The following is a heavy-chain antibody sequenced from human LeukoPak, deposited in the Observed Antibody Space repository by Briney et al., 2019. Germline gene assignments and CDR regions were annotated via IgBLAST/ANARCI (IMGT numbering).Heavy chain of an antibody. D-gene: IGHD6-19*01. Sequence: GGSLRLSCAASGFTFSSYAMHWVRQAPGKGLEWVAVISSDGSNKYYADSMKGRFTISRDNSKNTLYLQMNSLRAEDTAVYYCASKGGSGWFPLDYWGQGTLVTVSS. CDR1: GFTFSSYA. J-gene: IGHJ4*02. CDR3: ASKGGSGWFPLDY. CDR2: ISSDGSNK. V-gene: IGHV3-30-3*01.